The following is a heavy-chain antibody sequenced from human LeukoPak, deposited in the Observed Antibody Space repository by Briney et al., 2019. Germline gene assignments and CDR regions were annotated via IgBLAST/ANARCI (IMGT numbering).Heavy chain of an antibody. CDR1: GYTFTSYG. J-gene: IGHJ4*02. CDR3: ARDRDEQQLVN. D-gene: IGHD6-13*01. V-gene: IGHV1-18*01. CDR2: ISAYNGNT. Sequence: ASVKVSCKASGYTFTSYGISWVRQAPGQGLEWMGWISAYNGNTNYAQKFQGRVTMTRDTSISTAYMELSRLRSDDTAVYYCARDRDEQQLVNWGQGTLVTVSS.